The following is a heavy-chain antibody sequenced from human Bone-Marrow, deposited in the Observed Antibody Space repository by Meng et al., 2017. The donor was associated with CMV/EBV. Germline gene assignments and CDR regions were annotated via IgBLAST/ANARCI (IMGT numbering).Heavy chain of an antibody. CDR2: ISPIFGTA. Sequence: SVKVSCKASGCTFSSYAISWVRQAPGQGLEWMGGISPIFGTANYAQKFQGRVTITTDESTSTAYMELSSLRSDDTAVYYCARAGDLEEFCGIMTCYHGFDLWGQGTLVTVSS. V-gene: IGHV1-69*05. CDR3: ARAGDLEEFCGIMTCYHGFDL. D-gene: IGHD3-16*01. CDR1: GCTFSSYA. J-gene: IGHJ4*02.